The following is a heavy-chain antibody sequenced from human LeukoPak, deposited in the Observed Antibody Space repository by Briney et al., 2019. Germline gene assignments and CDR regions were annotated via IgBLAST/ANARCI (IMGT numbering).Heavy chain of an antibody. CDR1: GYTFTTYY. D-gene: IGHD3-10*01. Sequence: APVKVSCKASGYTFTTYYMHWVRQAPGQGLEWMGIINPSGGSTSYAQKFQGRVTITRDTSTSTVYMEVSSLRSEDTAVYYCARDRHGSGTYNYYGMDAWGQGTTVTVSS. V-gene: IGHV1-46*01. CDR2: INPSGGST. CDR3: ARDRHGSGTYNYYGMDA. J-gene: IGHJ6*02.